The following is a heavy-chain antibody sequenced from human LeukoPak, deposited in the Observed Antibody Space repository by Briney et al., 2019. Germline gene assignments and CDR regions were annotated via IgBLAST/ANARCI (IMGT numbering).Heavy chain of an antibody. V-gene: IGHV3-30*18. CDR3: AKDYGDYYYYYGMDV. Sequence: PGGSLRLSCAASGFTFSSYGMHWVRQAPGKGLEWVAVIPYDGSNKYYADSVKGRFTISRDNSKNTLYLQMNSLRAEDTAVYYCAKDYGDYYYYYGMDVWGQGTTVTVSS. CDR2: IPYDGSNK. CDR1: GFTFSSYG. J-gene: IGHJ6*02. D-gene: IGHD4-17*01.